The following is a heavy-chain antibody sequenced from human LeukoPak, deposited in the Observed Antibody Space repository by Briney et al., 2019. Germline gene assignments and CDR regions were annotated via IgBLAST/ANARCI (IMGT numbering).Heavy chain of an antibody. Sequence: MAGGSLRLSCAASGFTFSSYSMNWVRQAPGKGLEWVSSISSSSYIYYADSVKGRFTISRDNAKNSLYLQMNSLRAEDTAVYYCARDPRYDSSGCTFDYWGQGTLVTVSS. CDR1: GFTFSSYS. V-gene: IGHV3-21*01. CDR2: ISSSSYI. J-gene: IGHJ4*02. CDR3: ARDPRYDSSGCTFDY. D-gene: IGHD3-22*01.